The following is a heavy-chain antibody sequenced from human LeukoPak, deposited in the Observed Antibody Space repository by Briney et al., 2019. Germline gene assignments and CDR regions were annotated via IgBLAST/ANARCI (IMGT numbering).Heavy chain of an antibody. CDR1: GGTFSSYA. D-gene: IGHD3-22*01. J-gene: IGHJ4*02. CDR2: IIPILGIA. CDR3: ARDTFYDSSGYPEPTFDY. Sequence: SVKVSCKASGGTFSSYAISWVRQAPGQGLEWMGRIIPILGIANYAQKFQGRVTITADKSTSTAYMELSSLRSEDTAVYYCARDTFYDSSGYPEPTFDYRGQGTLVTVSS. V-gene: IGHV1-69*04.